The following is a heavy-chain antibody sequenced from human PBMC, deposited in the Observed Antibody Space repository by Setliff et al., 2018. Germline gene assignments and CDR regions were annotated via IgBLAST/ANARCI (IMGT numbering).Heavy chain of an antibody. Sequence: SETLSLTCSVSGESFSNNYWSWIRQTPGKGLEWIGESNHGGSTTYHPSLKSRLTMSVDTSKNQFSLKLAAVTAADTAVYYCARGRPPLVGDYWGQGTLVTVSS. CDR2: SNHGGST. CDR1: GESFSNNY. D-gene: IGHD2-2*01. CDR3: ARGRPPLVGDY. V-gene: IGHV4-34*01. J-gene: IGHJ4*02.